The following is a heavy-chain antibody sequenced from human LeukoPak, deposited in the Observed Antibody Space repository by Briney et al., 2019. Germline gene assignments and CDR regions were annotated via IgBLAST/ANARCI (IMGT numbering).Heavy chain of an antibody. CDR3: AVGITILGVAASFDS. CDR2: IDHRGTA. CDR1: GASYNAYY. V-gene: IGHV4-34*01. Sequence: PSETLSLTCAVYGASYNAYYWSWIRQPPGKGLEWIGDIDHRGTATYNPSLKSRLTISADAPKNQFSLKLNSVTDADTAVYYCAVGITILGVAASFDSWSQGNLVIVSS. J-gene: IGHJ4*02. D-gene: IGHD3-3*01.